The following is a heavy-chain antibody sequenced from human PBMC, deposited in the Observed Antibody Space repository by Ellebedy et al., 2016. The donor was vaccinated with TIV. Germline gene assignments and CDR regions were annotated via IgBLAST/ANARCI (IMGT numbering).Heavy chain of an antibody. Sequence: AASVKVSCKASGYTFTGYYIHWVRQAPGQGLEWMGWISAYNGNTNYAQKLQGRVTMTTDTSTSTAYMELRSLRSDDTAVYYCARIAVAHDRGDYWGQGTLVTVSS. CDR1: GYTFTGYY. D-gene: IGHD6-19*01. J-gene: IGHJ4*02. V-gene: IGHV1-18*04. CDR3: ARIAVAHDRGDY. CDR2: ISAYNGNT.